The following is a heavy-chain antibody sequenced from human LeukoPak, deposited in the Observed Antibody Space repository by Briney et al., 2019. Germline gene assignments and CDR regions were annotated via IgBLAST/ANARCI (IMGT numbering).Heavy chain of an antibody. V-gene: IGHV4-34*01. J-gene: IGHJ5*02. D-gene: IGHD3-3*01. CDR3: ARGNGYYDFWSGYYLNWFDP. Sequence: SETLSLTCAVYGGSFSGYYWSWIRQPPGKGLEWIGEINHSGSTNYNPSLKSRVTISVDTSKNQFSLKLSSVTAADTAVYYCARGNGYYDFWSGYYLNWFDPWGQGTLVTVSS. CDR2: INHSGST. CDR1: GGSFSGYY.